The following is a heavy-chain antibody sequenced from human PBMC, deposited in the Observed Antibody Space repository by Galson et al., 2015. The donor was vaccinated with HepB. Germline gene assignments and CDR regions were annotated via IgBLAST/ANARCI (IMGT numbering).Heavy chain of an antibody. Sequence: SLRLSCAASGLTFSGSAIHWVRQASGKGLEWVGRIRSKANSYATAYAASVKGRFTISRDDSKNTAYLQMNSLKTEDTAVYYCTRLDDSRVYNYCGLDYWGHGTLVTVSS. V-gene: IGHV3-73*01. J-gene: IGHJ4*01. CDR2: IRSKANSYAT. CDR3: TRLDDSRVYNYCGLDY. CDR1: GLTFSGSA. D-gene: IGHD3-22*01.